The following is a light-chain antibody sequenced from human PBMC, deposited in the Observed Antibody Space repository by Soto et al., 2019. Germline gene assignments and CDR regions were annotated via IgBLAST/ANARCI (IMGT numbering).Light chain of an antibody. V-gene: IGLV1-44*01. CDR1: SSNIGSNS. J-gene: IGLJ3*02. CDR3: AAWDDSLSGPV. CDR2: SYN. Sequence: QSVLTQPPSASGTPGQRVTISCSGSSSNIGSNSVNWYQHHPGTAPKLLIYSYNQRPSGVPERFAGSKSDTSASLAISGLQSEDEADYYCAAWDDSLSGPVFGGGTKLTGL.